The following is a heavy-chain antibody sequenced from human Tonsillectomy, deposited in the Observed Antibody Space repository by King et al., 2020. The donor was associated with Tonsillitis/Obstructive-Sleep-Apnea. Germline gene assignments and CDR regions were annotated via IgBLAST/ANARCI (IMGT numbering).Heavy chain of an antibody. CDR3: ARSVVGATPLGYFDY. V-gene: IGHV4-59*01. Sequence: QLQESGPGLVKPSETLSLTCTVSGGSISSYYWSWIRQPPGKGLEWIGYIYYSGSTNYNPSLKSRVTISVDTSKNQFSLKLSPVTAADTAVYYCARSVVGATPLGYFDYWGQGTLVTVSS. CDR1: GGSISSYY. D-gene: IGHD1-26*01. CDR2: IYYSGST. J-gene: IGHJ4*02.